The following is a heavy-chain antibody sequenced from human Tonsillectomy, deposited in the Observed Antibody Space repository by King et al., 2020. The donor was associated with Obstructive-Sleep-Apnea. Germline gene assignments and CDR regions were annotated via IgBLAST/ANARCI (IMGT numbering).Heavy chain of an antibody. J-gene: IGHJ6*02. D-gene: IGHD2-2*01. CDR3: ARAPCSSPCCPDYYYGMDV. V-gene: IGHV1-18*04. CDR1: GYTFTSYG. CDR2: ISAYNGNT. Sequence: QLVQSGAEVKKPGASVKVSCKASGYTFTSYGISWVRQAPGQGLEWMGWISAYNGNTNYAQKLQGRVTMTTDTSTSTAYMELRSLRSDDTAVYYCARAPCSSPCCPDYYYGMDVWGQGTTVTVSS.